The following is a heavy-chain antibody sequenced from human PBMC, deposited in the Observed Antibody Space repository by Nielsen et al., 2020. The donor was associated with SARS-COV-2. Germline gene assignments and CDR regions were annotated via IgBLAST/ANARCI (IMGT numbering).Heavy chain of an antibody. D-gene: IGHD5-24*01. J-gene: IGHJ4*02. Sequence: SETLSLTCTVSGGSISSSSYYWSWIRQPPGKGLEWIGEINHSGSTNYNPSLKSRVTISVDTSKNQFPLKLSSVTAADTAVYYCARDRDGYPLGYWGQGTLVTVSS. CDR2: INHSGST. V-gene: IGHV4-39*06. CDR3: ARDRDGYPLGY. CDR1: GGSISSSSYY.